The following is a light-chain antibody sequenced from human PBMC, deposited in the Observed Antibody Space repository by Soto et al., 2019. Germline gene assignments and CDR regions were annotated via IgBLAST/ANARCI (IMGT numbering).Light chain of an antibody. CDR2: GAS. CDR1: QSVSSN. Sequence: EIVMTQSPATLSVSPGERATLSCRASQSVSSNLAWYQQKPGQAPRLLIYGASTRATGIPARISGSGSGTEFTLTISSLQSEDVAVYYCQQHNNWLITFDQGTRLEIK. CDR3: QQHNNWLIT. V-gene: IGKV3-15*01. J-gene: IGKJ5*01.